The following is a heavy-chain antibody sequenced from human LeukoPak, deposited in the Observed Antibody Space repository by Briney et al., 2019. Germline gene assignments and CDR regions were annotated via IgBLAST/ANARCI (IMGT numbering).Heavy chain of an antibody. V-gene: IGHV4-59*01. Sequence: PSETLSLTCTVSGGSIRSYYWSWLRQPPGKGLEWIGYINYSGSTSYNPSLRSRVTISVDTSKNQFSLKLSSVTAADTAVYYCARLISSAWTPDYWGQGTLVTVSS. J-gene: IGHJ4*02. CDR3: ARLISSAWTPDY. CDR2: INYSGST. CDR1: GGSIRSYY. D-gene: IGHD6-19*01.